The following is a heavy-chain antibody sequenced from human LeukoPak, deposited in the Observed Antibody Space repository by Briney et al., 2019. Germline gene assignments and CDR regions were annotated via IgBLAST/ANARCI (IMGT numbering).Heavy chain of an antibody. CDR1: GYTFTGYY. J-gene: IGHJ4*02. V-gene: IGHV1-2*02. Sequence: ASVKVSCKASGYTFTGYYMHWVRQAPGQGLEWMGWINPNSGGTNYAQKFQGRVTMTRDTSISTAYMELSSLRSEDTAVYYCARDLSGGYNSSSSFYREYYFDYWGQGTLVTVSS. CDR2: INPNSGGT. D-gene: IGHD6-6*01. CDR3: ARDLSGGYNSSSSFYREYYFDY.